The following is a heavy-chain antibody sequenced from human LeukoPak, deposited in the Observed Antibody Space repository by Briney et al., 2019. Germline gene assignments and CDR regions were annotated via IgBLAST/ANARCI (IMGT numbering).Heavy chain of an antibody. J-gene: IGHJ4*02. CDR2: INPNSGGT. CDR3: ARGKILRYFDWLLFFEY. Sequence: GASVKVSCKASGYTFTGYYMHWVRQAPGQGLEWMGWINPNSGGTNYAQKFQGRVTMTRDTSISTAYMELSRLRSDDTAVYYCARGKILRYFDWLLFFEYWGQGTLVTVPS. D-gene: IGHD3-9*01. CDR1: GYTFTGYY. V-gene: IGHV1-2*02.